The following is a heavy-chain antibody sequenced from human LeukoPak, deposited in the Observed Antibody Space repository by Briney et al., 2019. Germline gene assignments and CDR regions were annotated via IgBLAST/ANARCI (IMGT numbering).Heavy chain of an antibody. CDR2: IYYSGRT. CDR3: ARTTPYYYYAMDV. CDR1: GDSISGYY. J-gene: IGHJ6*02. D-gene: IGHD4-17*01. Sequence: SETLSLTCTVSGDSISGYYWSWIRQPPGKGLEWIGYIYYSGRTNYNPSLKCRVTISEDTSKNQFSLRLTSVTAADTAVYYCARTTPYYYYAMDVWGQGTTVTVSS. V-gene: IGHV4-59*01.